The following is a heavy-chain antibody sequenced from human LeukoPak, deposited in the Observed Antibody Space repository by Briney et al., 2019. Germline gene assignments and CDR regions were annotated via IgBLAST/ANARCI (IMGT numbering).Heavy chain of an antibody. Sequence: GASVKVSCKASGGTFSSYAISWVRQAPGQGLEWMGGIIPIFGTANYAQKLQGRVTITADESTSTAYMELSSLRSEDTAVYYCARDLSSKSGYYDSSGYFDYWGQGTLVTVSS. CDR1: GGTFSSYA. CDR2: IIPIFGTA. J-gene: IGHJ4*02. V-gene: IGHV1-69*13. CDR3: ARDLSSKSGYYDSSGYFDY. D-gene: IGHD3-22*01.